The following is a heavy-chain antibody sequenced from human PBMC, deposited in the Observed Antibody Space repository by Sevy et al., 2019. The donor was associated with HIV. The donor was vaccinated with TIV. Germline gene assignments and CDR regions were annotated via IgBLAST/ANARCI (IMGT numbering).Heavy chain of an antibody. CDR2: ISYSGTT. J-gene: IGHJ6*02. CDR3: ARGVHFDWFGGAYGMDV. V-gene: IGHV4-31*03. D-gene: IGHD3-9*01. Sequence: SETLSLTCTVSGGSISSGSYFWSWIRQHPGKGLEWIGYISYSGTTYYNPSLRSRVTMSVDTSNNRFSLKLSSVTAADTAVYYCARGVHFDWFGGAYGMDVWGQGTTVTVSS. CDR1: GGSISSGSYF.